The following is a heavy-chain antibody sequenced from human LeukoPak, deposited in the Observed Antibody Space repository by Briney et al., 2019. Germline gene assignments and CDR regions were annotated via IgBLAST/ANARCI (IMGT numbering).Heavy chain of an antibody. D-gene: IGHD3-3*01. Sequence: GGSLRLSCAASGFTFSDYYMSWIRQAPGKGLEWVSYISSSGSTIYYADSVKGRFTISRDNSKNTLYLQMNSLRAEDTAVYYCAKSYFWSGYYPPNWFDPWGQGTLVTVSS. CDR1: GFTFSDYY. V-gene: IGHV3-11*01. CDR2: ISSSGSTI. J-gene: IGHJ5*02. CDR3: AKSYFWSGYYPPNWFDP.